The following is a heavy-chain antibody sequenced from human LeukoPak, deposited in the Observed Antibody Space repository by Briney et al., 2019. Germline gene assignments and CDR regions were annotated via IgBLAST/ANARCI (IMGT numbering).Heavy chain of an antibody. CDR3: ASRARSGYYYYYGMDV. CDR2: ISSSGSTI. CDR1: GFTFSDYY. D-gene: IGHD2-15*01. J-gene: IGHJ6*02. Sequence: GGSLRLSCAASGFTFSDYYMSCIRQAPGKGLEWVSYISSSGSTIYYADSVKGRFTISRDNAKNSLYLQMNSLRAEDTAVYYCASRARSGYYYYYGMDVWGQGTTVTVSS. V-gene: IGHV3-11*01.